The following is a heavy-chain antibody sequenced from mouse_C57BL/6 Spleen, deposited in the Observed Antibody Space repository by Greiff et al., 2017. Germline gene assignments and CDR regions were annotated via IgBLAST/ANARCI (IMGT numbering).Heavy chain of an antibody. CDR1: GYTFTSYW. CDR3: ARELAYYYGSSSYYYAMDY. Sequence: QVQLQQPGTELVKPGASVKLSCKASGYTFTSYWMHWVKQRPGQGLEWIGNINPSNGGTNYNEKFKSKATLTVDKSSSTAYMQLSSLTSADSAVYYCARELAYYYGSSSYYYAMDYWGQGTSVTVSS. CDR2: INPSNGGT. V-gene: IGHV1-53*01. J-gene: IGHJ4*01. D-gene: IGHD1-1*01.